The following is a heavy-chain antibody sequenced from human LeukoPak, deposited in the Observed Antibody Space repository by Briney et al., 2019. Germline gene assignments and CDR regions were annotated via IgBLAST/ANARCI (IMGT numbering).Heavy chain of an antibody. Sequence: GGSLRLSCVASGLTFSSYWMSWVRQAPGKGLEWVANIKQDGSETYYVGSVKGRFTIPRDNARNSLYLQMNSLRADDTAVYYCARGDFWSDRYYWGQGTLVTVSS. CDR2: IKQDGSET. CDR3: ARGDFWSDRYY. V-gene: IGHV3-7*01. J-gene: IGHJ4*02. D-gene: IGHD3-3*01. CDR1: GLTFSSYW.